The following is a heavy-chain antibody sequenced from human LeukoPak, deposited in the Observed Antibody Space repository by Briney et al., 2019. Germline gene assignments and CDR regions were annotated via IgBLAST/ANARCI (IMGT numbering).Heavy chain of an antibody. CDR1: GGSISTSNYF. V-gene: IGHV4-39*01. CDR3: ARYHYYDTKWFDP. CDR2: LSYSGDT. J-gene: IGHJ5*02. Sequence: SSETLSLTCTVSGGSISTSNYFWTWIRQAPGKGLEWIGTLSYSGDTYYNPSLTSRVTISVDTSKNQFSLKLSSVTAADTAVYYCARYHYYDTKWFDPWGQGTLVTVSS. D-gene: IGHD3-22*01.